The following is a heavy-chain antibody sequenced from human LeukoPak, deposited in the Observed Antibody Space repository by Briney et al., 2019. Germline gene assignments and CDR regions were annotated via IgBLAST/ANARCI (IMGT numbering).Heavy chain of an antibody. Sequence: GASVKVSCKASGYTFTSYYMHWVRQAPGQGLEWMGIINPSGGSTSYAQKFQGRVTMTRDTSTSTVYMELSSLRSEDTAVYYCACSTEAAALYYYYYYMDVWGKGTTVTVSS. CDR3: ACSTEAAALYYYYYYMDV. J-gene: IGHJ6*03. V-gene: IGHV1-46*03. CDR1: GYTFTSYY. CDR2: INPSGGST. D-gene: IGHD6-13*01.